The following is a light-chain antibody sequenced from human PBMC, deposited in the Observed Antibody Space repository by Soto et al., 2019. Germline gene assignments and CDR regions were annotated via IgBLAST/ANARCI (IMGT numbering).Light chain of an antibody. CDR3: QQYNNWPPLT. CDR1: QSVRSN. J-gene: IGKJ1*01. Sequence: EIVMTQSPGTLSVSPGERATLSFSASQSVRSNLAWYQQKPGQAPRLLIYDASTRATGIPARFSGSGSGTEFTLTISSLQSEDFAVYYCQQYNNWPPLTFGQGTKVDIK. V-gene: IGKV3-15*01. CDR2: DAS.